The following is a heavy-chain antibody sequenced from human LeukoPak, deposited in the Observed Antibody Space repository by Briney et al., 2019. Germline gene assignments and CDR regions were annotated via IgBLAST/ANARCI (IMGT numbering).Heavy chain of an antibody. CDR1: GYSISSGYY. CDR3: ATDSSSYPGGDY. D-gene: IGHD6-13*01. CDR2: IYHSGST. Sequence: KPSETLSLTCAVSGYSISSGYYWGWIRQPPGKGLEWIGSIYHSGSTYYNPSLKSRVTISVDTSKNQFSLKLSSVTAADTAVYYCATDSSSYPGGDYWGQGTLVTVSS. V-gene: IGHV4-38-2*01. J-gene: IGHJ4*02.